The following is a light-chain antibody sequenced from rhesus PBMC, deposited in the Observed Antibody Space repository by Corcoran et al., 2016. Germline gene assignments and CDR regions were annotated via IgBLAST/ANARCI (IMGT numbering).Light chain of an antibody. CDR2: GAS. CDR1: QSVSSY. CDR3: QKYSGSPWT. J-gene: IGKJ1*01. V-gene: IGKV3-53*01. Sequence: QVILTQSPATLSLSPGERATLSCKASQSVSSYLAWYQQKPGQAPRLHIYGASSRATGIPDRFSGRGSGTDFTLTISSLEPEDFALYYCQKYSGSPWTFGQGTKVEIK.